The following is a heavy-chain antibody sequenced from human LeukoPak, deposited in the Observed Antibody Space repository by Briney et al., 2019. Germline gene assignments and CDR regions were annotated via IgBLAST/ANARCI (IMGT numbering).Heavy chain of an antibody. Sequence: GGSLRLSCAASRFTFSNYWMHWVRPAPGKRLVWVSRINSDGSSRNYADSVKGRFTISRDNAKNTLYLQMNSLRAEDTAVYYCASASSHRIAAGGDSWGQGTLVTVSS. CDR3: ASASSHRIAAGGDS. CDR2: INSDGSSR. CDR1: RFTFSNYW. V-gene: IGHV3-74*01. J-gene: IGHJ4*02. D-gene: IGHD6-25*01.